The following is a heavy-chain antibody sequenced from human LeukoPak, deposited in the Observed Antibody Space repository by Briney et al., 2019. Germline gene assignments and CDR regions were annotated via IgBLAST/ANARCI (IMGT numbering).Heavy chain of an antibody. D-gene: IGHD6-6*01. CDR1: GYSFTSYW. Sequence: GGSLKISCKGSGYSFTSYWIGWVRQMPGKGLEWMGIIYPGDSDTRYSPSFQGQVTISADKSISTAYLQWSSLKASDTAMYYCARHPYSSSSGYYYYYMDVWGKGTTVTVSS. J-gene: IGHJ6*03. CDR3: ARHPYSSSSGYYYYYMDV. CDR2: IYPGDSDT. V-gene: IGHV5-51*01.